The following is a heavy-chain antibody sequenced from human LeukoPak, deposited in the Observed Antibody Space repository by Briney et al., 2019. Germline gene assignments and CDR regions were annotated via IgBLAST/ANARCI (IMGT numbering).Heavy chain of an antibody. CDR2: INWNGGST. Sequence: GGSLRLSCAASGFTFDDYGMSWVRQAPGKGLEWGSGINWNGGSTGYADSVKGRFTISRDNAKNSLYLQMNSLRAEDTALYYCARATYYYDSSATDRGGYYFYMDVWGKGATVTVSS. CDR3: ARATYYYDSSATDRGGYYFYMDV. D-gene: IGHD3-22*01. CDR1: GFTFDDYG. J-gene: IGHJ6*03. V-gene: IGHV3-20*04.